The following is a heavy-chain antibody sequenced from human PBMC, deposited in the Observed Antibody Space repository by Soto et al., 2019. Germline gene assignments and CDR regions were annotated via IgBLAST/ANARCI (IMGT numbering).Heavy chain of an antibody. V-gene: IGHV1-24*01. CDR3: ATDPAVTLWGLTVSAFDI. CDR2: FDPEDGET. Sequence: ASVKVSCKVSGYTLTELSMHWVRQAPGKGLEWMGGFDPEDGETIYAQKFQGRVTMTEDTSTDTAYMELSSLRSEDTAVYYCATDPAVTLWGLTVSAFDIWGQGTMVTVSS. CDR1: GYTLTELS. D-gene: IGHD4-17*01. J-gene: IGHJ3*02.